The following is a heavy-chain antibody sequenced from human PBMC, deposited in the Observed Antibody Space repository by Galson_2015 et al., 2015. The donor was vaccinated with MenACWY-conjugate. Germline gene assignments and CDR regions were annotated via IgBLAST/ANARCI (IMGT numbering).Heavy chain of an antibody. V-gene: IGHV3-30*03. Sequence: SLRLSCAASGFTFSSYCMHWVRQAPGKGLEWVAVISYDGSNKYYADSVKGRFTISRDNSKNTLYLQMNSLRAEDTAVYYCALPPSSSSEMKVDGGRYWGQGTLVTVSS. CDR1: GFTFSSYC. CDR3: ALPPSSSSEMKVDGGRY. J-gene: IGHJ4*02. D-gene: IGHD6-6*01. CDR2: ISYDGSNK.